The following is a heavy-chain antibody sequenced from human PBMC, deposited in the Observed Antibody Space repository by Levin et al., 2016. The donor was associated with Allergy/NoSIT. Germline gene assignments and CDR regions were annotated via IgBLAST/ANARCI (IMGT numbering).Heavy chain of an antibody. CDR2: TRNKANSYTT. CDR3: AREYSSGWYGVTWFDP. D-gene: IGHD6-19*01. Sequence: GESLKISCAASGFTFSDHYMDWVRQAPGKGLEWVGRTRNKANSYTTEYAASVKGRFTISRDDSKNSLYLQMNSLKTEDTAVYYCAREYSSGWYGVTWFDPWGQGTLVTVSS. J-gene: IGHJ5*02. V-gene: IGHV3-72*01. CDR1: GFTFSDHY.